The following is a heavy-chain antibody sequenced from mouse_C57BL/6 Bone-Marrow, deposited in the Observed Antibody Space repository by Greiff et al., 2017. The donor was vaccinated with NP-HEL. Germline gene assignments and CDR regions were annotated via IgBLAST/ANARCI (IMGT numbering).Heavy chain of an antibody. J-gene: IGHJ3*01. CDR3: ARQIYDGYYGFAY. V-gene: IGHV2-6-1*01. CDR1: GFSFTSYG. CDR2: IWSDGST. Sequence: QVQLKESGPGLVAPSQSLSITCTVSGFSFTSYGVHWVRQPPGKGLEWLVVIWSDGSTTYNSALKSRMSISKDNSKGQVFLKMNSLQTDDTAMYDCARQIYDGYYGFAYWGQGTLVTVSA. D-gene: IGHD2-3*01.